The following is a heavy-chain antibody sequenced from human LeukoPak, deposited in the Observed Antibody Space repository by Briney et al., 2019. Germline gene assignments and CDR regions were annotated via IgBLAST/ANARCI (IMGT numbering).Heavy chain of an antibody. CDR2: IYYTGST. V-gene: IGHV4-39*07. Sequence: PSETLSLTCTVSGGSITSSTYYWGWIRQPPGKGLEWIGSIYYTGSTYYNPSLKSRVTISIDTSKKQFSLNLTSVTAADTAVYFCARDKIVRAAHDAFDIWGQGTMVTVSS. CDR1: GGSITSSTYY. CDR3: ARDKIVRAAHDAFDI. J-gene: IGHJ3*02. D-gene: IGHD3-10*01.